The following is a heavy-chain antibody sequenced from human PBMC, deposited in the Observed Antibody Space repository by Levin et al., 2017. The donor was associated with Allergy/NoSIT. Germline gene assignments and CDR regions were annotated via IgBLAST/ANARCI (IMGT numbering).Heavy chain of an antibody. CDR1: GDSVSSNSAA. D-gene: IGHD6-6*01. Sequence: SQTLSLTCDISGDSVSSNSAAWNWIRQSPSRGLEWLGRTYYRSKWYNDYAVSVKSRITINPDTSKNQFSLQLNSVTPEGTAVYYCALSSIAARSYYYGMDVWGQGTTVTVSS. CDR2: TYYRSKWYN. J-gene: IGHJ6*02. CDR3: ALSSIAARSYYYGMDV. V-gene: IGHV6-1*01.